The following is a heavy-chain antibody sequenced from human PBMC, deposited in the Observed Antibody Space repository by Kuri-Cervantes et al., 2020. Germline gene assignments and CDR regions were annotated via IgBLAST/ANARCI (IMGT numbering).Heavy chain of an antibody. D-gene: IGHD6-19*01. CDR3: ARAGVAVAATLWD. J-gene: IGHJ4*02. CDR1: GFTFSGFW. CDR2: VKQNGGEK. Sequence: GESLKISCAASGFTFSGFWMSWVRLAPGKGLEWLAHVKQNGGEKYYADSVKGRFTISRDNAENSLSLQMANLRDDDTAIYYCARAGVAVAATLWDWGQGTLVTVSS. V-gene: IGHV3-7*01.